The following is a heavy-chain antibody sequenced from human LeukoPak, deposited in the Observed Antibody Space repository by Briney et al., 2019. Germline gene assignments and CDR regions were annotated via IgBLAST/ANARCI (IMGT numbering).Heavy chain of an antibody. CDR3: ARPFGDYARFDP. CDR1: GFTFSSYS. D-gene: IGHD4-17*01. V-gene: IGHV3-21*01. J-gene: IGHJ5*02. Sequence: PGGSLRLSCAASGFTFSSYSMNWVRQAPGKGLEWVSSISDSSTYIYYADSVKGRFTISRDNAKNSLYLQMNSLRVEDTAVYYCARPFGDYARFDPWGQGTLVTVSS. CDR2: ISDSSTYI.